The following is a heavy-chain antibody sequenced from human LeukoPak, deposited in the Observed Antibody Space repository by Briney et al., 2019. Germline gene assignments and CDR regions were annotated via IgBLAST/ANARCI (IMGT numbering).Heavy chain of an antibody. V-gene: IGHV1-3*01. J-gene: IGHJ6*01. Sequence: ASVKVSFKASGSPFTSYAMHWVRPAPGQRLEWMGWINPGNGNTKYSQKFPGRVTITRDTSASTAYMELSSLRSEDTAVYYCAREGLVVPAAIYYGMDVWGEGATVTVSS. CDR2: INPGNGNT. D-gene: IGHD2-2*02. CDR1: GSPFTSYA. CDR3: AREGLVVPAAIYYGMDV.